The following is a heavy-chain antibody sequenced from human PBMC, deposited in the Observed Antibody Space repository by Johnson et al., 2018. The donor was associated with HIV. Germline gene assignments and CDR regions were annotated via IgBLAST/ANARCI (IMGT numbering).Heavy chain of an antibody. Sequence: QVQLVESGGGVIRPGGSLRLSCVTSGFGFSTYYMSWIRQAPGKGLECLSYISSSGSSIYYTDSVKGRFTISRDNTKKSLYLQMNSLTADDTAIYYCARDATPWGGDYVGYAFDLWGQGTNVIVSS. J-gene: IGHJ3*01. D-gene: IGHD4-17*01. CDR3: ARDATPWGGDYVGYAFDL. V-gene: IGHV3-11*04. CDR1: GFGFSTYY. CDR2: ISSSGSSI.